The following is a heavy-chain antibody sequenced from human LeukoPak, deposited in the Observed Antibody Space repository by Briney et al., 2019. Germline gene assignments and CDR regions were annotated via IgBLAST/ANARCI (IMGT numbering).Heavy chain of an antibody. CDR1: GGSISSGDYY. Sequence: NSSETLSLTCTVSGGSISSGDYYWSWIRQPPGKGLEWIGYIYYTGSTYYNPSLKSRVSISADTSKNQFSLKINSVTAADTAVYYCATVSRVFGESSGASWRSVFDIWGQGTMVTVSS. D-gene: IGHD3-10*02. J-gene: IGHJ3*02. CDR2: IYYTGST. V-gene: IGHV4-30-4*01. CDR3: ATVSRVFGESSGASWRSVFDI.